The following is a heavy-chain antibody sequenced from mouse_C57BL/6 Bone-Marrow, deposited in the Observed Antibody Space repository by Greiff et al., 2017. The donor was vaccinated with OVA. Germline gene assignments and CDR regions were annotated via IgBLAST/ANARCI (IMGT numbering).Heavy chain of an antibody. V-gene: IGHV1-15*01. CDR3: TRGYSNYYAMDY. CDR1: GYTFTDYE. CDR2: IDPETGST. J-gene: IGHJ4*01. Sequence: VQVVESGAELVRPGASVTLSCKASGYTFTDYEMHWVKQTPVHGLEWIGAIDPETGSTAYNQKFKGKAILTADKSSSTAYMELRSLTSEDSAVYYCTRGYSNYYAMDYWGQGTSVTVSS. D-gene: IGHD2-5*01.